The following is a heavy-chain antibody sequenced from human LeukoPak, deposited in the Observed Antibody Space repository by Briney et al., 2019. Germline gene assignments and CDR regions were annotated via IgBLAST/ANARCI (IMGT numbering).Heavy chain of an antibody. CDR1: GGSISSGDYY. CDR3: ARALGRGVTTTLPYYYYGMDV. J-gene: IGHJ6*02. V-gene: IGHV4-30-4*01. Sequence: SETLSLTCTVSGGSISSGDYYWSWIRQPPGTGLEWIGYIYYSGSTYYNPSLKSRVTISVDTSKNQFPLKLSSVAAADTAVYYCARALGRGVTTTLPYYYYGMDVWGQGTTVTVSS. CDR2: IYYSGST. D-gene: IGHD4-17*01.